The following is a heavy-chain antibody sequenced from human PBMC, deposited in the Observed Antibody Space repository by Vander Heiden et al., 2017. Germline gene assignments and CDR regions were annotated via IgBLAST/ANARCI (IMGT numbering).Heavy chain of an antibody. D-gene: IGHD3-22*01. CDR3: ARDRGSGYYSNWFDP. V-gene: IGHV3-74*01. J-gene: IGHJ5*02. CDR2: INSDGSST. CDR1: GFAFSSYW. Sequence: EVQLVESGGGLVQPGGSLRLSCAASGFAFSSYWMHWVRQAPGKGLVWVSRINSDGSSTSYADSVKGRFTISRDNAKNTLYLQMNSLRAEDTAVYYCARDRGSGYYSNWFDPWGQGTLVTVSS.